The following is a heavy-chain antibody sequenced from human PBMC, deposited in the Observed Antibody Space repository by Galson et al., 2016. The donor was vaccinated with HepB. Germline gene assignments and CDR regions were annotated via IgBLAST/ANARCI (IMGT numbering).Heavy chain of an antibody. D-gene: IGHD1-1*01. CDR3: TTDRGNDWKFGLAVD. CDR2: IKSTTDGGTT. Sequence: SLRLSCAVSGFSFNSYAFSWVRQTPGKGLEWVGRIKSTTDGGTTDYAAPVEGRFTISRDDSRKTLYLRMNSLKTEDTAIYYCTTDRGNDWKFGLAVDWGQGTQVTVSS. CDR1: GFSFNSYA. J-gene: IGHJ4*02. V-gene: IGHV3-15*01.